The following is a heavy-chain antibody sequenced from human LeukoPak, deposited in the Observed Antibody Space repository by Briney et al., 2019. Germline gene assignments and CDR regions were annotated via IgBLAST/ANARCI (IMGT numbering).Heavy chain of an antibody. CDR3: ARECFSSTPYYYYYYMDV. CDR1: GFTFSSYA. D-gene: IGHD2-2*01. V-gene: IGHV3-7*01. Sequence: PGGSLRLSCAASGFTFSSYAMNWVRQAPGKGLEWVANIKQDGSEKYYVDSVKGRFTISRGNAKNSLYLQMNSLRAEDTAVYYCARECFSSTPYYYYYYMDVWGKGTTVTISS. CDR2: IKQDGSEK. J-gene: IGHJ6*03.